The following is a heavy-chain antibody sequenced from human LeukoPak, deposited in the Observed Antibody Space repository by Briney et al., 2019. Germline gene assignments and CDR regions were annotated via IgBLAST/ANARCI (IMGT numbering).Heavy chain of an antibody. Sequence: SETLSLTCAVYGGSFSGYYWSWIRQPPGRGLEWIGEINHSGSTNYNPSLKSRVTISVDTSKNQLSLKLSSVTAADTAVYYCARLSGNGSGSGYNWFDPWGQGTLVTVSS. CDR3: ARLSGNGSGSGYNWFDP. CDR2: INHSGST. V-gene: IGHV4-34*01. CDR1: GGSFSGYY. J-gene: IGHJ5*02. D-gene: IGHD3-10*01.